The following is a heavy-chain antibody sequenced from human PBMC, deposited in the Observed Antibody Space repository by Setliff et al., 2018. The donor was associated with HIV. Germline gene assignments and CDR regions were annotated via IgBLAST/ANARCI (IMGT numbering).Heavy chain of an antibody. D-gene: IGHD6-13*01. CDR3: ARSTDSSSFDY. V-gene: IGHV3-53*05. Sequence: GGSLRLSCAASGFTVSSNYMSWVRQAPGKGLEWVSVIYIDGSTYYADSVRGRFTISRDNYKNTLYLQMKSLRSEDTAVYYCARSTDSSSFDYWGQGTLVTVSS. CDR2: IYIDGST. CDR1: GFTVSSNY. J-gene: IGHJ4*02.